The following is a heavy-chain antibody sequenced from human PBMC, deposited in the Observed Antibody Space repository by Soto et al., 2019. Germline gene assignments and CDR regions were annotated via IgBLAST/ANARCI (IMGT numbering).Heavy chain of an antibody. CDR2: VYYSGRT. CDR3: ASTKDYSSSLDY. Sequence: PSETLSLTCTVSGGSISSGGYYWSWIRQHPGKGLEWIGCVYYSGRTYYNPSLKSRITISVDTSKKYFFLKLSSVTAADTAVYYCASTKDYSSSLDYWGQGVLVTVSS. CDR1: GGSISSGGYY. V-gene: IGHV4-31*03. J-gene: IGHJ4*02. D-gene: IGHD6-6*01.